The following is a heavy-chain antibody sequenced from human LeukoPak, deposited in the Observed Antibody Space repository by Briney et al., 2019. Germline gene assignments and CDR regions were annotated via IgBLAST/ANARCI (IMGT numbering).Heavy chain of an antibody. D-gene: IGHD5-18*01. J-gene: IGHJ3*02. Sequence: ASVKVSCKASGYTFTSYDINWVRQATGQGLEWMGWMNPNSGNTGYAQKFQGRVTMTRNTSISTAYMELSSLRSEDTAVYYCARDRTWIQLWEDAFDIWGQGTMVTVSS. CDR3: ARDRTWIQLWEDAFDI. CDR1: GYTFTSYD. V-gene: IGHV1-8*01. CDR2: MNPNSGNT.